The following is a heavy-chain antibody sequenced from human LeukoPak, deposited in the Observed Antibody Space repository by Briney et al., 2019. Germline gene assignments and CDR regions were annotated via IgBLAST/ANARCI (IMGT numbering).Heavy chain of an antibody. CDR1: GYSISSGYY. D-gene: IGHD3-22*01. CDR3: ARARVVITPHDFDY. Sequence: PSETLSLTCSVSGYSISSGYYWGWIRQPPGKGLEWIGSIYHSGNTYYNPSLKSRVIISVDTSKNQFSLKLTSVTAADTAVYYCARARVVITPHDFDYWGQGTLVTVSS. J-gene: IGHJ4*02. V-gene: IGHV4-38-2*02. CDR2: IYHSGNT.